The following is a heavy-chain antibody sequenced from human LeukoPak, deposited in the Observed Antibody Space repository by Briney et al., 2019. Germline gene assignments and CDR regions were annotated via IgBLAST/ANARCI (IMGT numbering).Heavy chain of an antibody. J-gene: IGHJ4*02. CDR2: IYYSGST. CDR3: ARARSRYSSSWEAPIPPFDY. CDR1: GGSISSYY. Sequence: SETLSLTCTVSGGSISSYYWSWIRQPPGKGLEWIGYIYYSGSTNYNPSLKSRVTISVDTSKNQFSLKLSSVTAADTAVYYCARARSRYSSSWEAPIPPFDYWGQGTLVTVSS. D-gene: IGHD6-13*01. V-gene: IGHV4-59*01.